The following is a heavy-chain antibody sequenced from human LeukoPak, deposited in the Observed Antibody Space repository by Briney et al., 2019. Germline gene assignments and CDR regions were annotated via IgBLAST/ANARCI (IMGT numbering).Heavy chain of an antibody. CDR3: ATAQRCSGGTCYAWTDAFHV. Sequence: ASVKVSCTASGHIFTVDSIHWVRQAPGQGLEWLGWVHLNGGGTYRAQKFEGRVTMTKGSSISTASMELSGLTSDDTAVYYCATAQRCSGGTCYAWTDAFHVWGQGTM. CDR1: GHIFTVDS. V-gene: IGHV1-2*02. J-gene: IGHJ3*01. CDR2: VHLNGGGT. D-gene: IGHD2-15*01.